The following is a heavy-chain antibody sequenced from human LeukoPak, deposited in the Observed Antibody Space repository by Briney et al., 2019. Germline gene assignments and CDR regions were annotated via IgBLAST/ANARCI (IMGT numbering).Heavy chain of an antibody. Sequence: PGGSLRLSCAASGFTVSSNYMSWVRQASGKGLEWVGRIRSKANSYATAYAASVKGRFTISRDDSKNTAYLQMNSLKTEDTAVYYCTRHRYSGSYYWFDPWGQGTLVTVSS. CDR3: TRHRYSGSYYWFDP. D-gene: IGHD1-26*01. J-gene: IGHJ5*02. CDR2: IRSKANSYAT. CDR1: GFTVSSNY. V-gene: IGHV3-73*01.